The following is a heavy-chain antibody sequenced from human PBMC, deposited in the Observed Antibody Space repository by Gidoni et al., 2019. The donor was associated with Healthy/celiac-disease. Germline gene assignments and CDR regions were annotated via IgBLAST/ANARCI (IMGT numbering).Heavy chain of an antibody. V-gene: IGHV1-3*01. D-gene: IGHD2-15*01. J-gene: IGHJ5*02. Sequence: QVQLVQSGAEVKKPGASVKVSCKASGYTFTSYAMHWVRQAPGQRLEWMGWINAGNGNTKYSQKFQGRVTMTRDTSASTAYMELSSLRSEDTAVYYCARAEKWWNNWFDPWGQGTLVTVSS. CDR1: GYTFTSYA. CDR3: ARAEKWWNNWFDP. CDR2: INAGNGNT.